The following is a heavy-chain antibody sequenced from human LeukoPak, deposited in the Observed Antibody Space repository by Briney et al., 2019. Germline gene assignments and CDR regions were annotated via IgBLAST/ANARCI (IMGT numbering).Heavy chain of an antibody. CDR3: ARSGVAAVRGALGMDV. CDR2: IEPSDSYT. V-gene: IGHV5-10-1*01. Sequence: GESLKISCQASGNSFTGYWISWVRQMPGKGLEWMGGIEPSDSYTNYSPSFQGHVTISADKSITTAYLQWSSLKASDTAMYYCARSGVAAVRGALGMDVWGKGTTVTVSS. J-gene: IGHJ6*04. CDR1: GNSFTGYW. D-gene: IGHD6-25*01.